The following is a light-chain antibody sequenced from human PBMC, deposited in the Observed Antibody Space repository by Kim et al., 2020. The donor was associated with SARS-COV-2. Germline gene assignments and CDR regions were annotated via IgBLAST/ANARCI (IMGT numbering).Light chain of an antibody. CDR2: AAS. CDR3: QQYNNFPIT. Sequence: ASMGDTVTMTCRASQDISHSLAWFQQKPGKAPESLIYAASTLHRGVPSKFSGGGSGTDFTLTISSLQPEDFATYYCQQYNNFPITFGQGTRLEIK. V-gene: IGKV1-16*02. CDR1: QDISHS. J-gene: IGKJ5*01.